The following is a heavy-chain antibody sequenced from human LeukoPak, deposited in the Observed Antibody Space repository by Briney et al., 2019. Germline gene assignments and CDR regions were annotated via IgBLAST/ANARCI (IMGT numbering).Heavy chain of an antibody. V-gene: IGHV4-59*12. CDR1: GGSISTYY. J-gene: IGHJ4*02. D-gene: IGHD3-22*01. CDR2: IYHSGST. CDR3: ARERHYYDSSGYYGY. Sequence: SETLSLTCTVSGGSISTYYWNWIRQPPGKGLEWIGYIYHSGSTNYNPSLQGRVTISVDTSKNQFSLKLSSVTAADTAVYYCARERHYYDSSGYYGYWGQGTLVTVSS.